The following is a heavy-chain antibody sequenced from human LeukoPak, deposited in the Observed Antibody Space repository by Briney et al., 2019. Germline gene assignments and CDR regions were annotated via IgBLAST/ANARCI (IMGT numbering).Heavy chain of an antibody. CDR3: ATPPALTMVRGGFVD. J-gene: IGHJ4*02. V-gene: IGHV1-24*01. CDR1: GGTFSSYA. D-gene: IGHD3-10*01. Sequence: ASVKVSCKASGGTFSSYAISWVRQAPGQGLEWMGGFDPEDGETIYAQKFQGRVTMTEDTSTDTAYMELSSLRSEDTAVYYCATPPALTMVRGGFVDWGQGALVTVSS. CDR2: FDPEDGET.